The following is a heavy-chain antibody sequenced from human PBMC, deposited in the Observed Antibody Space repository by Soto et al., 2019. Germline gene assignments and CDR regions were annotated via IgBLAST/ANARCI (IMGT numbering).Heavy chain of an antibody. Sequence: VQLVESGGGLVKPGGSLRLSCAASGFTFSSYSMNWVRQAPGKGLEWVSSISSSSSYIYYADSVKGRFTISRDNAKNSLYLQMNSLRAEDTAVYYCARAAVGNRSSWYPNWFDPWGQGTLVTVSS. CDR2: ISSSSSYI. CDR1: GFTFSSYS. J-gene: IGHJ5*02. CDR3: ARAAVGNRSSWYPNWFDP. D-gene: IGHD6-13*01. V-gene: IGHV3-21*01.